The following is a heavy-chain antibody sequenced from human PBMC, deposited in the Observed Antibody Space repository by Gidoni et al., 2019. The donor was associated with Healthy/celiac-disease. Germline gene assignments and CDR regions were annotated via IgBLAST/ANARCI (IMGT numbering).Heavy chain of an antibody. CDR3: ARDPVRYCSSTSCPGYSSGWYYDY. Sequence: QVQLVESGGGVVQPGRSLRLSCAASGFTFSSYGMPWVPQAPGKGLGWVAVIWYDGSNKYYADSVKGRFTISRDNSKNTLYLQMNSLRAEDTAVYYCARDPVRYCSSTSCPGYSSGWYYDYWGQGTLVTVSS. CDR2: IWYDGSNK. J-gene: IGHJ4*02. V-gene: IGHV3-33*01. D-gene: IGHD2-2*01. CDR1: GFTFSSYG.